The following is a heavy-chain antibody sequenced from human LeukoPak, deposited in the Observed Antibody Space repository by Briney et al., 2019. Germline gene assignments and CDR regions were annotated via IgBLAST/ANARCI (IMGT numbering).Heavy chain of an antibody. CDR2: IRYDGSNK. Sequence: GGSLRLSCAASGFTFSSYGMHWVRQAPGKGLEWVAFIRYDGSNKYYADSVKGRFTISRDNSKNTRYLQMNSLRAEDTAVYYCAKGFYYYDSSGYHAGYWGQGTLVTVSS. D-gene: IGHD3-22*01. J-gene: IGHJ4*02. V-gene: IGHV3-30*02. CDR3: AKGFYYYDSSGYHAGY. CDR1: GFTFSSYG.